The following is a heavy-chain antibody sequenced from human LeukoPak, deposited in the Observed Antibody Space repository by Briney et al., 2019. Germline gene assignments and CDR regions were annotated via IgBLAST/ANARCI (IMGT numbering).Heavy chain of an antibody. D-gene: IGHD3-16*02. CDR3: ASGSGVIGYFQH. CDR1: GGTFSSYA. Sequence: SVKVSCKASGGTFSSYAISWVRQAPGQGLEWMGRIIPIFGTANYAQKFQGRVTITTDESTSTAYMELSSLRSEDTAVYYCASGSGVIGYFQHWGQGTLVTVPS. V-gene: IGHV1-69*05. J-gene: IGHJ1*01. CDR2: IIPIFGTA.